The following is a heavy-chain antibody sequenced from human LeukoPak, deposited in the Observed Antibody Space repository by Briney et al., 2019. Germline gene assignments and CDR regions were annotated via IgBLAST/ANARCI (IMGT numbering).Heavy chain of an antibody. Sequence: GESLKISCKASGYDFSVNWIGWVRQMPGKGLEWMGVIHCGGSDTRYSPSFQGQVTISVDKSINTAYLQWSSLKASDTAIYYCARHGGGNSWPFQRWGQGTLVTVSS. D-gene: IGHD6-13*01. CDR2: IHCGGSDT. CDR3: ARHGGGNSWPFQR. V-gene: IGHV5-51*01. CDR1: GYDFSVNW. J-gene: IGHJ1*01.